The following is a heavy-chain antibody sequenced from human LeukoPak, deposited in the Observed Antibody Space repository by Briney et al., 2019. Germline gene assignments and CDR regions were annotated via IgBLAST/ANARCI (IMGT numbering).Heavy chain of an antibody. CDR1: GFTFSSYS. J-gene: IGHJ3*02. CDR3: ARDEMGSSIAARRGAFDI. CDR2: ISSSSSTI. V-gene: IGHV3-48*04. Sequence: PGGSLRLSCAASGFTFSSYSMNWVRQAPGKGLEWVSYISSSSSTIYYADSVKGRFTISRDNAKNSLHLQMNSLRAEDTAVYYCARDEMGSSIAARRGAFDIWGQGTMVTVSS. D-gene: IGHD6-6*01.